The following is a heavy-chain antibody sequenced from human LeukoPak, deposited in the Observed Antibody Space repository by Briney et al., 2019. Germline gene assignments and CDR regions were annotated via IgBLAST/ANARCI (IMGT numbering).Heavy chain of an antibody. V-gene: IGHV4-39*07. CDR3: ARDVTDSSGFYYYYYYMDV. J-gene: IGHJ6*03. Sequence: SETLSLACTVSGGSISSSSYYWGWIRQPPGKGLEWIGSIYYSGSTNYNPSLKSRVTISVDTSKNQFSLKLSSVTAADTAVYYCARDVTDSSGFYYYYYYMDVWGKGTTVTVSS. D-gene: IGHD3-22*01. CDR2: IYYSGST. CDR1: GGSISSSSYY.